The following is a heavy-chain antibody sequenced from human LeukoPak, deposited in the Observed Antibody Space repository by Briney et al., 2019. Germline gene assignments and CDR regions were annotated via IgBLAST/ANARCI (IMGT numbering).Heavy chain of an antibody. J-gene: IGHJ4*02. V-gene: IGHV4-39*02. Sequence: SETLSLTCTVSGASISSTTFYWGWIRQPPGKGLEWIGTIYYSGSTYYSPSLKSRVTISVDASKNHFSLRLSSVTAADTAVYYCARRGVGPTRLYYFDYWGQGTLVTVSS. CDR2: IYYSGST. CDR1: GASISSTTFY. CDR3: ARRGVGPTRLYYFDY. D-gene: IGHD1-26*01.